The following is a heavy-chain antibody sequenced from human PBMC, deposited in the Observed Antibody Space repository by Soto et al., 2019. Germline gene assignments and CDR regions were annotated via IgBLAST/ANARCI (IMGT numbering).Heavy chain of an antibody. CDR2: IYPGDSDT. V-gene: IGHV5-51*01. D-gene: IGHD6-13*01. Sequence: PGESLKISCKGSGYSFTSYWIGWVRQMPGKGLEWMGIIYPGDSDTRYSPSFQGQLPLSADKSLSTASLQSSSLKASDTAMYDCARSVSSSWYLVTHHPNHNWFDPWGQGTLVTVSS. J-gene: IGHJ5*02. CDR3: ARSVSSSWYLVTHHPNHNWFDP. CDR1: GYSFTSYW.